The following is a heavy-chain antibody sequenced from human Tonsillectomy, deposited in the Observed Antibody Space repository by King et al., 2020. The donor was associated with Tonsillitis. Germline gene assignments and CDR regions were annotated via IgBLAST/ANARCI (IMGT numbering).Heavy chain of an antibody. V-gene: IGHV3-30*02. CDR2: IRYDGSNK. J-gene: IGHJ4*02. D-gene: IGHD3-22*01. CDR1: GFTFSSYG. Sequence: VQLVESGGGVVQPGGSLRLSCAASGFTFSSYGMHWVRQAPGKGLEWVAFIRYDGSNKYYADSVKGRFTISRDNSKNTLYLQMNSLRAVDTVVYYCAKDRGDYYDISGYYDLGQGTLVTVSS. CDR3: AKDRGDYYDISGYYD.